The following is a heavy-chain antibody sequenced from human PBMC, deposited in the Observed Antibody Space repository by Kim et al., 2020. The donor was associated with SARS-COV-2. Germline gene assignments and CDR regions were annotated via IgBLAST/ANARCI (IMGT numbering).Heavy chain of an antibody. CDR3: AHSSSVWTTYYFDY. J-gene: IGHJ4*02. V-gene: IGHV2-5*01. D-gene: IGHD3-16*01. Sequence: SPSLKSRLTITKDTSKNQVVLTMTNMDPVDTATYYCAHSSSVWTTYYFDYWGQGTLVTVSP.